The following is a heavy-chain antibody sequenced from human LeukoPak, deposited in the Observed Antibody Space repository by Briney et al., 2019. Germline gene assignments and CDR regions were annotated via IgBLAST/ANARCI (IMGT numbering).Heavy chain of an antibody. D-gene: IGHD2-2*01. V-gene: IGHV4-34*01. CDR3: AGGGRGVPAARRFKPGDWFDP. J-gene: IGHJ5*02. CDR2: VNHSGST. Sequence: SETLSLTCAVYGGSFSGNYWNCIRQPPGKGLEWMGEVNHSGSTNYNPSLKSRGTISVHTSTEQFSLKLSSLTAADTAVYYCAGGGRGVPAARRFKPGDWFDPWGQGTLVTVSS. CDR1: GGSFSGNY.